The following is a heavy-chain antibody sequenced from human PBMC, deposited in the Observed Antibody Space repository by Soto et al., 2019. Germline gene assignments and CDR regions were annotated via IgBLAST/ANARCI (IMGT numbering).Heavy chain of an antibody. CDR2: INAGNGNT. D-gene: IGHD2-21*02. Sequence: AAVKVFCYASGYTFSSYAIHWGRQAPGQRLEWMGWINAGNGNTKYSQKFQGRVTITRDTSACTAYVELRRLCSAVRAVYYCAREYCGGDCDAGERYGMNVRGR. J-gene: IGHJ2*01. CDR1: GYTFSSYA. CDR3: AREYCGGDCDAGERYGMNV. V-gene: IGHV1-3*01.